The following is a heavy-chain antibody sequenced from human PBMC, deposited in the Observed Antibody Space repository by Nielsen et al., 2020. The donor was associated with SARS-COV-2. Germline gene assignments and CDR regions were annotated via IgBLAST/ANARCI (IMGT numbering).Heavy chain of an antibody. J-gene: IGHJ6*02. Sequence: SLKISCAASGFTFDDYAMHWVRQAPGKGLEWVSGISWNSGSIGYADSVKGRFTISRDNAKNSLYLQMNSLRAEDTALYYCAKDWRTGSSLGLFGMDDWGQGTTVIVSS. CDR1: GFTFDDYA. CDR3: AKDWRTGSSLGLFGMDD. CDR2: ISWNSGSI. D-gene: IGHD1-26*01. V-gene: IGHV3-9*01.